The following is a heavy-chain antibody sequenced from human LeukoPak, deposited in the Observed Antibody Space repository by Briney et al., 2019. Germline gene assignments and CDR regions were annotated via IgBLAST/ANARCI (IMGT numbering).Heavy chain of an antibody. CDR3: ARVRNYYGDYFYFDY. CDR1: GYTLTSYD. CDR2: MNPNSGNT. D-gene: IGHD4-17*01. J-gene: IGHJ4*02. Sequence: GASVKVSCKASGYTLTSYDINWVRQATGQGLEWMGWMNPNSGNTGYAQKFQGRVTMTRDTSISTAYMELSRLRSDDTAVYYCARVRNYYGDYFYFDYWGQGTLVTVSS. V-gene: IGHV1-8*01.